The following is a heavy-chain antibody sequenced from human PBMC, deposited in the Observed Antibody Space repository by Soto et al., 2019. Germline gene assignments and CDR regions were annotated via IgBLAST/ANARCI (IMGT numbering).Heavy chain of an antibody. Sequence: SETLSLTCTVSGGSISSSSYYWGWIRQPPGKGLEWIGSIYYSGSTYYNPSLKSRVTISVDTSKNQFSLKLSSVTAADTAVYYCARQGLANWFDPWGQGTLVTVSS. D-gene: IGHD2-21*01. CDR3: ARQGLANWFDP. CDR2: IYYSGST. J-gene: IGHJ5*02. CDR1: GGSISSSSYY. V-gene: IGHV4-39*01.